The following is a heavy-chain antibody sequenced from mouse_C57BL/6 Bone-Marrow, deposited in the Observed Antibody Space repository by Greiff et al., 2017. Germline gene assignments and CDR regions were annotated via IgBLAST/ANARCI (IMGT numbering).Heavy chain of an antibody. CDR2: IYPRSGNT. V-gene: IGHV1-81*01. Sequence: VQLQQSGAELARPGASVKLSCKASGYTFTSYGISWVKQRTGQGLEWIGEIYPRSGNTYYNEKFKGKATLTADKSSSTAYMELRSLTSDDSAVYFCARDITTVARFAYWGQGTLVTVSS. CDR3: ARDITTVARFAY. J-gene: IGHJ3*01. CDR1: GYTFTSYG. D-gene: IGHD1-1*01.